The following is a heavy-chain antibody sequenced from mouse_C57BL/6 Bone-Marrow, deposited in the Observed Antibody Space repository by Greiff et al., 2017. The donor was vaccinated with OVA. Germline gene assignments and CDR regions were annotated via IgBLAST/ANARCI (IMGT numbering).Heavy chain of an antibody. Sequence: QVQLQQPGAELVKPGASVKMSCKASGYTFTSYWITWVKQRPGQGLEWIGDIYPGSGSTNYNEKFKGKATFTADTSSNTAYMQLSSLTTEDSAIYYCARSSSGYEFAYWGQGTLVTVSA. J-gene: IGHJ3*01. CDR3: ARSSSGYEFAY. V-gene: IGHV1-55*01. CDR2: IYPGSGST. CDR1: GYTFTSYW. D-gene: IGHD3-2*02.